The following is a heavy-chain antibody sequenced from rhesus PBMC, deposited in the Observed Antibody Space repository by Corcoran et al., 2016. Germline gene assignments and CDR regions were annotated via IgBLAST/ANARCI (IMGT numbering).Heavy chain of an antibody. CDR3: ARENTVTAFDY. J-gene: IGHJ4*01. CDR2: ISYSGST. V-gene: IGHV4-122*02. Sequence: QVQLQESGPGLVKPSETLSLTCAVSGGSISISYYYWTRIRQAPGKGLEWIGYISYSGSTSYNPSLKSRVTISRDTSKNQFSLKLSSVTAADTAVYYCARENTVTAFDYWGQGVLVTVSS. CDR1: GGSISISYYY. D-gene: IGHD4-23*01.